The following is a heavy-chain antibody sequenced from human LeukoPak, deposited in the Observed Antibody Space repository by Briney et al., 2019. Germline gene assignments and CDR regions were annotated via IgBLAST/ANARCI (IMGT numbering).Heavy chain of an antibody. CDR2: IRYDGSNK. V-gene: IGHV3-30*02. CDR1: GFTFSSYG. D-gene: IGHD1-1*01. CDR3: ATRPKTHLKYCFDY. J-gene: IGHJ4*02. Sequence: GGSLRLSCAAFGFTFSSYGMHWVRQAPGEGLEWVAFIRYDGSNKYYADSVKGRFTISRDNSKNTLYLQMNSLRAEDTAVYYCATRPKTHLKYCFDYWGQGTLVTVSS.